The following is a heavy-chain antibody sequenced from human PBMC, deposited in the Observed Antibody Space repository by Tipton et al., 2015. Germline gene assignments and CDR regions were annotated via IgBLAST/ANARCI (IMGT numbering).Heavy chain of an antibody. Sequence: TLSLTCTVSGGSVTSGSYYWSWIRQPPGKGLEWIGYISYTDGAHYNPALKSRVTISVDMSKNQFSLKLTSVTAADTAVYYCACQDYDSLTRDYQTVDYWGQGTLVTVSS. CDR3: ACQDYDSLTRDYQTVDY. D-gene: IGHD3-9*01. CDR1: GGSVTSGSYY. CDR2: ISYTDGA. V-gene: IGHV4-61*01. J-gene: IGHJ4*02.